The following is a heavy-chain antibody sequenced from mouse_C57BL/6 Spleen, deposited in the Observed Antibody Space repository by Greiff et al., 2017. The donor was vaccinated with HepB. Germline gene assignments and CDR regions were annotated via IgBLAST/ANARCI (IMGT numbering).Heavy chain of an antibody. V-gene: IGHV1-64*01. CDR1: GYTFTSYW. CDR3: ARVGNYEGYWYFDV. Sequence: QVQLQQSGAELVKPGASVKLSCKASGYTFTSYWMHWVKQRPGQGLEWIGMIHPNSGSTNYNEKFKSKATLTVDKSSSTAYMQLSSLTSEDSAVYYCARVGNYEGYWYFDVWGTGTTVTVSS. D-gene: IGHD2-1*01. CDR2: IHPNSGST. J-gene: IGHJ1*03.